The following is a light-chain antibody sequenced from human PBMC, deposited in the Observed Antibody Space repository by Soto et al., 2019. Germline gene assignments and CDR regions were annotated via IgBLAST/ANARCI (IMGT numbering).Light chain of an antibody. V-gene: IGLV2-23*02. CDR1: SSDAGSYNL. J-gene: IGLJ1*01. CDR2: EVS. CDR3: CSYAGGSTSYV. Sequence: QSALTQPASVSGSPGQSITISCTGTSSDAGSYNLVSWYQQHPGKAPKLMIYEVSKRPSGVSNRFSGSKSGNTASLTISGLQAEDEADYYCCSYAGGSTSYVFGTGTKLTVL.